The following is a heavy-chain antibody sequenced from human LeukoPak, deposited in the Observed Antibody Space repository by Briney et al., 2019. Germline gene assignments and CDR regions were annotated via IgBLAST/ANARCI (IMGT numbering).Heavy chain of an antibody. J-gene: IGHJ4*02. V-gene: IGHV1-2*02. CDR2: INPNSGGT. Sequence: GASVKVSCKASGYTFTSYGISWVRQAPGQGLEWMGWINPNSGGTNYAQKFQGRVTMTRDTSISTAYMELSRLRSDDTAVYYCARVLSADRSIDYWGQGTLVTVSS. D-gene: IGHD2/OR15-2a*01. CDR1: GYTFTSYG. CDR3: ARVLSADRSIDY.